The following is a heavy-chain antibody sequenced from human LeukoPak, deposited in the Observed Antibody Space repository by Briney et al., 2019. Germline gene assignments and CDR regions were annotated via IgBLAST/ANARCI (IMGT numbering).Heavy chain of an antibody. V-gene: IGHV4-59*01. J-gene: IGHJ2*01. CDR1: GGSINSYY. CDR3: ARDDGYYGSGRSNWYFDL. D-gene: IGHD3-10*01. CDR2: IYYTGST. Sequence: SETLSLTCTVSGGSINSYYWSWIRQPPGKGLEWIGYIYYTGSTDYNPSLKSRVTISVDTSKNQFSLKLSSVTAADTAVYYCARDDGYYGSGRSNWYFDLWGRGTLVTVSS.